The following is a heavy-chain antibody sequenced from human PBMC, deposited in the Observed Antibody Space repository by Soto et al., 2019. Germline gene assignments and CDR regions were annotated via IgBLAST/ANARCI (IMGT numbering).Heavy chain of an antibody. V-gene: IGHV3-15*07. CDR1: GFTFSNAW. Sequence: EVQLVESGGGLVKPGGSLRLSCAASGFTFSNAWMNWVRQAPGKRLEWVGRIKSKTGGGTTDYAPPVQGRFTISRDDSKNTLHLQTISLYTEDTSVYYCSACTYYDLWSGQWHYYYDGTDVWGQGTAVTVSS. D-gene: IGHD3-3*01. CDR2: IKSKTGGGTT. CDR3: SACTYYDLWSGQWHYYYDGTDV. J-gene: IGHJ6*02.